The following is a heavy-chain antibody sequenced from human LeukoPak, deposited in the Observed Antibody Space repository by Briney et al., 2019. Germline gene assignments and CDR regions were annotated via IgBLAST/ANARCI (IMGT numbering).Heavy chain of an antibody. D-gene: IGHD3-9*01. CDR1: GFTFSSYG. J-gene: IGHJ4*02. V-gene: IGHV3-30*18. CDR2: ISYDGSNK. Sequence: PGGSLRLSCAASGFTFSSYGMHWVRQAPGKGLEWVAVISYDGSNKYYADSVKGRFTISRDNSKNTLYLQMNSLRAEDTAVYYCAKDNHYDILTDWGQGTLVTVSS. CDR3: AKDNHYDILTD.